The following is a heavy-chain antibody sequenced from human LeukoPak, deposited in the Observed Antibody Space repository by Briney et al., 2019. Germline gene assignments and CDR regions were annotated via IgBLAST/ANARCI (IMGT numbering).Heavy chain of an antibody. V-gene: IGHV3-35*01. CDR3: VELRFLEWSPGDYYMDV. CDR2: VSWNGSRT. J-gene: IGHJ6*03. CDR1: GFTFSNSD. Sequence: GGSLRLSCAASGFTFSNSDMNWVHKAPGKGLEWVSGVSWNGSRTHYADSVKGRFIISRDNSRNTLYLQTNSLRAEDTAVYYCVELRFLEWSPGDYYMDVWGKGTTVTVSS. D-gene: IGHD3-3*01.